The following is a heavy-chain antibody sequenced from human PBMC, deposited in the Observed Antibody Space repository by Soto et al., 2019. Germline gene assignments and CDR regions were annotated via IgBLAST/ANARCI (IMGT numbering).Heavy chain of an antibody. V-gene: IGHV2-5*02. CDR3: AHRPGSWYLYDFDY. D-gene: IGHD6-13*01. Sequence: QITLKESGPTLVKPTQTLTLTCTFSGFSLSTSGVGVGWIRQPPGKALEWLALIYWDDDKRYSPSLKSRLTITKDTAKNQVVLTMTNMDPVDTATYYCAHRPGSWYLYDFDYWGQGTLVTVSS. J-gene: IGHJ4*02. CDR1: GFSLSTSGVG. CDR2: IYWDDDK.